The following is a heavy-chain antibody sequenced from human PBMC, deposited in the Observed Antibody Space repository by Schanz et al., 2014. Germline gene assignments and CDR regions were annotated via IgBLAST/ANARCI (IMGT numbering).Heavy chain of an antibody. CDR2: ISAYSGKT. D-gene: IGHD6-13*01. J-gene: IGHJ3*02. V-gene: IGHV1-18*01. CDR3: ARNIIATARAYDI. Sequence: QGLLVQSGGEVKKPGASVKISCQASGYTFSNYGISWVRQAPGQGPEWMAWISAYSGKTNYAQKFQGRVTVTTDTSTSTAYMELRSLRSDDTAVYYCARNIIATARAYDIWGQGTMVTVSS. CDR1: GYTFSNYG.